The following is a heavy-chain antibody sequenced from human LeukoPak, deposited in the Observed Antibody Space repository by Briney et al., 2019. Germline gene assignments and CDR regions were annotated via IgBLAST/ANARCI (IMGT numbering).Heavy chain of an antibody. CDR1: GFTFSRYW. CDR3: ARDGWSSYDN. V-gene: IGHV3-74*01. J-gene: IGHJ1*01. CDR2: INGDGNIT. Sequence: QTGGSLRLSCAASGFTFSRYWMHWVRQAPGKGLVYVSQINGDGNITTYADSVKGRFTISRDNAENTLYLQMNSLRAADTAVYYCARDGWSSYDNWGQGSLVTVYS. D-gene: IGHD3-10*01.